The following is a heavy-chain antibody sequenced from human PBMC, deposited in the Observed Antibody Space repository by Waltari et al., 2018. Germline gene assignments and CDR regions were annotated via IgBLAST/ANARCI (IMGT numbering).Heavy chain of an antibody. CDR3: ASLNIVGATRDAFDI. Sequence: QVQLVQSGAEVKKPGASVKVSCKASGYTFTGYDMHWVRQAPGQGLGWMGRINPNSGGTNYAQKFQGRVTLTRDTSISTAYMELSRLRSDDTAVYYCASLNIVGATRDAFDIWGQGTMVTVSS. V-gene: IGHV1-2*06. CDR1: GYTFTGYD. CDR2: INPNSGGT. D-gene: IGHD1-26*01. J-gene: IGHJ3*02.